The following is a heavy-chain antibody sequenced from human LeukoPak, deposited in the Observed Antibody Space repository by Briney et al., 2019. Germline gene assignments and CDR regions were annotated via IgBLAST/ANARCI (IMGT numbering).Heavy chain of an antibody. CDR1: GYTFSSYG. V-gene: IGHV1-18*01. Sequence: ASVKVSCKASGYTFSSYGISWVRQAPGQGLEWMVRMSAYDGNTNYAQKVQGRDTMTTDTSTTTAYMELRSLRSDDTAVYYCARNMDTIIGTRGMDVWGQGTTVTVSS. CDR2: MSAYDGNT. D-gene: IGHD3-22*01. J-gene: IGHJ6*01. CDR3: ARNMDTIIGTRGMDV.